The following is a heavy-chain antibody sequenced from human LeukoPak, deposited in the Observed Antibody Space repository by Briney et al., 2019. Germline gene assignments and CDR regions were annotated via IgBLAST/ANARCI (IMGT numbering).Heavy chain of an antibody. J-gene: IGHJ4*02. CDR1: GFSFSTYP. D-gene: IGHD5-12*01. Sequence: GGSLRLSCATIGFSFSTYPMSWVRQAPGKGLEWVSGVSGSGSRTYYADAVKGHFTISRDNSNNTLYLHMSSLRAEDTAIYYCARGVASSTRYFDYWGQGTLVTVSS. V-gene: IGHV3-23*01. CDR3: ARGVASSTRYFDY. CDR2: VSGSGSRT.